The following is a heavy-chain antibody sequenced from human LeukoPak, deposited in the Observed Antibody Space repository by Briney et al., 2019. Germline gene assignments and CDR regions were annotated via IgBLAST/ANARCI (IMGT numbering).Heavy chain of an antibody. J-gene: IGHJ6*03. Sequence: SETLSLTCTVSGYSISSGYYWGWFRQPPGKGLEWIGSIYHSGSTYYNPSLKSRVTISVDTSKNQFSLKLSSVTAADTAVYYCARVYGSGSYYNGYYYYYMDVWGKGTTVTISS. CDR1: GYSISSGYY. D-gene: IGHD3-10*01. V-gene: IGHV4-38-2*02. CDR2: IYHSGST. CDR3: ARVYGSGSYYNGYYYYYMDV.